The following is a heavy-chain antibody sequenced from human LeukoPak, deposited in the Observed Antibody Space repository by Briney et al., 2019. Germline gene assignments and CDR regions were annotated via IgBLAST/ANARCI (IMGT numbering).Heavy chain of an antibody. V-gene: IGHV4-59*01. CDR2: IYYSGTT. J-gene: IGHJ4*02. CDR3: ARWSTSYRGFDS. CDR1: GGSISSYY. D-gene: IGHD4-23*01. Sequence: SETLSLTCTVSGGSISSYYWSWIRQPPGKGLEWIGYIYYSGTTKSNPSLQSRLTKSVDTSENQISLKLSAVTAADTAIYYCARWSTSYRGFDSWGQGTLVTVSS.